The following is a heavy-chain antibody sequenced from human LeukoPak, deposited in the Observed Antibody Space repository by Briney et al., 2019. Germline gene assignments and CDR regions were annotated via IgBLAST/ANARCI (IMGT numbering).Heavy chain of an antibody. D-gene: IGHD3-22*01. Sequence: SVKVSCKASGGTLSSYAISWVRQAPGQGLEWMGGIIPIFGTANYAQKFQGRVTITADESTSTAYMELSSLRSEDTAVYYCARSPPYYDSSGYYYAYFDYWGQGTLVTVSS. CDR2: IIPIFGTA. V-gene: IGHV1-69*13. CDR1: GGTLSSYA. CDR3: ARSPPYYDSSGYYYAYFDY. J-gene: IGHJ4*02.